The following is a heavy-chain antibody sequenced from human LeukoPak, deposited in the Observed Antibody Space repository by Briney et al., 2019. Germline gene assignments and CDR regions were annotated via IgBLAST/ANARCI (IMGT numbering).Heavy chain of an antibody. CDR2: IFHSGGT. J-gene: IGHJ3*01. V-gene: IGHV4-59*08. CDR3: ARHEGHCTGGDCYSNAFDV. Sequence: SETLSLTCTVSGGSISRYYWSWIRRPPGKGLEWIGYIFHSGGTKYNPSLKSRVTISLDKSKKQFSLNLTSVTATDTAVYFCARHEGHCTGGDCYSNAFDVWGQGTMVTVSS. CDR1: GGSISRYY. D-gene: IGHD2-15*01.